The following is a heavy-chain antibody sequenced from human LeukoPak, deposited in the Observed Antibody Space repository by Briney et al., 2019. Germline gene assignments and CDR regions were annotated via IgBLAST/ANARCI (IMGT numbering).Heavy chain of an antibody. CDR1: GYTLTELS. CDR3: ATKRVKTLRFLDNRGGNWFDP. V-gene: IGHV1-24*01. CDR2: FDPEDGET. J-gene: IGHJ5*02. D-gene: IGHD3-3*01. Sequence: ASVKVSCTVSGYTLTELSMHWVRQAPGKGLEWMGGFDPEDGETIYAQKFQGRVTMTEDTSTDTAYMELSSLRSEDTAVYYCATKRVKTLRFLDNRGGNWFDPWGQGTLVTVSS.